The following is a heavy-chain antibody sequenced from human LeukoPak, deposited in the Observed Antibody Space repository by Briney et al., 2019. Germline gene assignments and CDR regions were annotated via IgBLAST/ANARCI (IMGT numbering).Heavy chain of an antibody. CDR3: ARESLKRGYYDSSGSYAFDI. Sequence: GASVKVCCKASGYTFTGYYMHWVRQAPGQGLEWMGWINPNSGGTNYAQKFQGRVTMTRDTSISTAYMELSRLRSDDTAVYYCARESLKRGYYDSSGSYAFDIWGQGTMVTVSS. J-gene: IGHJ3*02. CDR2: INPNSGGT. CDR1: GYTFTGYY. D-gene: IGHD3-22*01. V-gene: IGHV1-2*02.